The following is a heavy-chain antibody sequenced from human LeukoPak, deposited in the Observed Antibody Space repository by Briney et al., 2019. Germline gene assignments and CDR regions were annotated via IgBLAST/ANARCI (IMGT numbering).Heavy chain of an antibody. CDR2: INPVNGNT. CDR3: ARNLVGKTDFDY. CDR1: GYTLNDLS. Sequence: ASVKVSCKVSGYTLNDLSLHWVRQAPGKGLEWMGWINPVNGNTKYSEKFQGRVSITRDTSASTAYMELSSLRSEDTAVYYCARNLVGKTDFDYWGQGTLVTVSS. D-gene: IGHD6-19*01. J-gene: IGHJ4*02. V-gene: IGHV1-3*01.